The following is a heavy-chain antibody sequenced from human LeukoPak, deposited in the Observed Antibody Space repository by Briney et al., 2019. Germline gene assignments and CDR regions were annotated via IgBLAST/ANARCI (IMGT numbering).Heavy chain of an antibody. D-gene: IGHD6-19*01. CDR1: GGTFSSYA. CDR2: IIPIFGTA. V-gene: IGHV1-69*13. CDR3: ARGIAVAGTGQY. J-gene: IGHJ4*02. Sequence: ASVKVSCKASGGTFSSYAISWVRQAPGQGLEWMGGIIPIFGTANHAQKFQGRVTITADESTSTAYMELSSLRSEDTAVYYCARGIAVAGTGQYWGQGTLVTVSS.